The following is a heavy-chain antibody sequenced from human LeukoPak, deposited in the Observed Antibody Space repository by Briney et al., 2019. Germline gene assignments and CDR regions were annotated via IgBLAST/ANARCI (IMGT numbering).Heavy chain of an antibody. Sequence: SQTLSLTCAISGDSVSTNSAAWNWIRQSPLRGLEWLGKTYYRSKRYNDYAASVRSRITVNPDTSKNQFSLQLNSVTPEDTAVYYCARDQPSLGDGYYYLDYWSQGTLVTVSS. CDR2: TYYRSKRYN. J-gene: IGHJ4*02. CDR1: GDSVSTNSAA. D-gene: IGHD3-3*01. CDR3: ARDQPSLGDGYYYLDY. V-gene: IGHV6-1*01.